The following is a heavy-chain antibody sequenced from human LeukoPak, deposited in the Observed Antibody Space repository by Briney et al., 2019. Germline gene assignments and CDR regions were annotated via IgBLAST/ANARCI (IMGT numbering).Heavy chain of an antibody. CDR2: ISYDGSNK. J-gene: IGHJ4*02. CDR3: AKRQLPYSSSDYFDY. D-gene: IGHD6-6*01. CDR1: GFTFSSYA. Sequence: GGSLRLSCAASGFTFSSYAMHWVRQAPGKGLEWVAVISYDGSNKYYADSVKGRFTISRDNSKNTLYLQMNSLRAEDTAVYYCAKRQLPYSSSDYFDYWGQGTLVTVSS. V-gene: IGHV3-30-3*02.